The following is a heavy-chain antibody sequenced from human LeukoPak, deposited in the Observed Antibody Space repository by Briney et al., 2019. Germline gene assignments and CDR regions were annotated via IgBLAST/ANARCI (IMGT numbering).Heavy chain of an antibody. CDR2: ISAFTGNT. CDR1: GYMFTSYA. Sequence: ASVKVSCKTSGYMFTSYAISWLRQAPGQGLEWMGWISAFTGNTNYAQKVQGRDTMTTDTSTTTAYMELRSLRSDDTAVYSCARHPYYDSRGYYAYWGQGSLVTVSS. V-gene: IGHV1-18*01. J-gene: IGHJ4*02. D-gene: IGHD3-22*01. CDR3: ARHPYYDSRGYYAY.